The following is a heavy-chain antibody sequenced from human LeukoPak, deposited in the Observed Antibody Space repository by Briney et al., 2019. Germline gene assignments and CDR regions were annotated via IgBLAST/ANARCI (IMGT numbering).Heavy chain of an antibody. D-gene: IGHD3-10*01. V-gene: IGHV3-74*01. CDR1: GFTFRSYW. Sequence: GGSRRLSCAASGFTFRSYWMHWVRQVPGKGLVWVSRINGDGSSTSYADSVKGRFTISRDNAKNTLYLQMNSLRAEDTAVCYCARVPLSGPGYYGMDVWGQGTTVTVSS. CDR2: INGDGSST. CDR3: ARVPLSGPGYYGMDV. J-gene: IGHJ6*02.